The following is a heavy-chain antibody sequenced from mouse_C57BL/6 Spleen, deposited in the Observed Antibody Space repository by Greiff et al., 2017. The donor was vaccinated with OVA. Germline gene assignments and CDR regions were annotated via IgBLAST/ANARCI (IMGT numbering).Heavy chain of an antibody. CDR3: ARQDGYGPMDY. V-gene: IGHV1-54*01. Sequence: QVQLKESGAELVRPGTSVKVSCKASGYAFTNYLIEWVKQRPGQGLEWIGEINPGGGGTNYNEKFKGKATLTADKSSSTAYMQLSSLTSEDSAVYFCARQDGYGPMDYWGQGTSVTVSS. D-gene: IGHD2-2*01. CDR2: INPGGGGT. CDR1: GYAFTNYL. J-gene: IGHJ4*01.